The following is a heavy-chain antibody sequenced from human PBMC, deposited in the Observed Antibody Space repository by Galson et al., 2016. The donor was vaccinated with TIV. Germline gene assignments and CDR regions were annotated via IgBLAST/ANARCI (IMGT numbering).Heavy chain of an antibody. V-gene: IGHV1-2*02. D-gene: IGHD4-17*01. Sequence: SVKVSCKASGDTFTGYYVHWVRQAPGQGLEWMGWIDPRSVATSYARKFQGRVTMTRDTSISTAYMELSRLKSDDTAVYYCARARYGDYFDYWGQGTLVTVSS. CDR2: IDPRSVAT. CDR1: GDTFTGYY. CDR3: ARARYGDYFDY. J-gene: IGHJ4*02.